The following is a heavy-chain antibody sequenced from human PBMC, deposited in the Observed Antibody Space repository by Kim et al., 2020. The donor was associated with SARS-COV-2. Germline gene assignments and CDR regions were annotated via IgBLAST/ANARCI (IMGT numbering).Heavy chain of an antibody. J-gene: IGHJ6*02. V-gene: IGHV4-31*03. CDR2: IYYSGST. CDR1: GGSISSGGYY. CDR3: ARDPLXXPVPXGYYDYYXXXV. Sequence: SETLSLTCTVSGGSISSGGYYWSWIRQHPGKGLEWIGYIYYSGSTYYNPSLKSRVTISVDTSKNQFSLKLSSVTAADTAVYYCARDPLXXPVPXGYYDYYXXXVWGQGTTVXVSS.